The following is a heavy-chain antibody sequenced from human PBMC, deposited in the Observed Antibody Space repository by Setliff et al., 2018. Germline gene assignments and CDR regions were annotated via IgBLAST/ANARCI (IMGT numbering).Heavy chain of an antibody. CDR1: GYTLSRHY. D-gene: IGHD6-13*01. CDR2: INPGGGSA. J-gene: IGHJ4*02. Sequence: ASVKVSCKATGYTLSRHYMHWARQAPGQGLEWLGIINPGGGSASIVQKFQGRVTMTSDTSTSTVYMEFTGLTSEDTAVYYCARAGVAAADRKGLLEYWGQGTLVTVSS. CDR3: ARAGVAAADRKGLLEY. V-gene: IGHV1-46*01.